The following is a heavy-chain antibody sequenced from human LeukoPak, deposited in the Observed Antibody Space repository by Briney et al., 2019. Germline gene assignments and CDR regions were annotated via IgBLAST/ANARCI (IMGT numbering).Heavy chain of an antibody. Sequence: GGSLRLSCAASGFTFSSYGMHWVRQAPGKGLEWVAVIWYDGSNKYYADSVKGRFTISRDNSKNTRYLQMNSLRAEDTAVYYCAKGGYSGYDPTFDYWGQGTLVTVSS. D-gene: IGHD5-12*01. CDR3: AKGGYSGYDPTFDY. V-gene: IGHV3-33*06. CDR2: IWYDGSNK. J-gene: IGHJ4*02. CDR1: GFTFSSYG.